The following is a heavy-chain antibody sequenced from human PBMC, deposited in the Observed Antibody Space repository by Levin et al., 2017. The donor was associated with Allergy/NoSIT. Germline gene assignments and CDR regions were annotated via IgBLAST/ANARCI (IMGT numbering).Heavy chain of an antibody. CDR1: GYSFTVNS. V-gene: IGHV5-51*01. CDR2: IYPGESAT. CDR3: ARQGDSRGWYLDAFDV. J-gene: IGHJ3*01. Sequence: GESLKISCKASGYSFTVNSIGWVRQMPGKGLEWMGIIYPGESATRYSPAFRGQVTISVDNSVNTAYLQWTTLKASDTATYYCARQGDSRGWYLDAFDVWGQGTLVSVSS. D-gene: IGHD6-19*01.